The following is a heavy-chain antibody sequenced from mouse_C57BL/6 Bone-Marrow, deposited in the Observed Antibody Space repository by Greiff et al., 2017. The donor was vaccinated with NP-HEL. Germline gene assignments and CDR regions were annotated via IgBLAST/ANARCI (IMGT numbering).Heavy chain of an antibody. V-gene: IGHV5-4*01. J-gene: IGHJ1*03. CDR1: GFTFSSYA. Sequence: EVQVVESGGGLVKPGGSLKLSCAASGFTFSSYAMSWVRQTPEKRLEWVATISDGGSYTYYPDNVKGRFTISRDNAKNNLYLQMSHLKSEDTAMYYCARDKGDYGSSYVWYFDVWGTGTTVTVSS. CDR2: ISDGGSYT. CDR3: ARDKGDYGSSYVWYFDV. D-gene: IGHD1-1*01.